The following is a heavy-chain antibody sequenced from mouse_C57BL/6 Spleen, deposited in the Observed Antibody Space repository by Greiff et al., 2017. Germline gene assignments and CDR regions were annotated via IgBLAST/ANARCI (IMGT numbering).Heavy chain of an antibody. Sequence: QVQLQQSGPELVKPGASVKISCKASGYSFTSYYIHWVKQRPGQGLEWIGGIYPGSGNTKYNEKFKGKAPLTADTSSSTAYMQLSSLTSEDSAVYYCARGADWYFDVWGTGTTVTVSS. CDR1: GYSFTSYY. V-gene: IGHV1-66*01. CDR2: IYPGSGNT. J-gene: IGHJ1*03. D-gene: IGHD3-3*01. CDR3: ARGADWYFDV.